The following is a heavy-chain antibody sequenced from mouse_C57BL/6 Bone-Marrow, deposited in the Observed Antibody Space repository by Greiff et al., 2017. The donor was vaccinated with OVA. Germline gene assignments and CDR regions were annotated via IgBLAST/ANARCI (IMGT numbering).Heavy chain of an antibody. CDR1: GFTFSSSA. D-gene: IGHD2-1*01. Sequence: DVMLVESGEGLVKPGGSLKLSCAASGFTFSSSAMSWVRQTPEKRLEWVAYISSGGDYIYYADTVKGRFTISRDNARNTLYLQMSSLKSEDTAMYYCTRLLDAMDYWGQGTSVTVSS. CDR3: TRLLDAMDY. V-gene: IGHV5-9-1*02. CDR2: ISSGGDYI. J-gene: IGHJ4*01.